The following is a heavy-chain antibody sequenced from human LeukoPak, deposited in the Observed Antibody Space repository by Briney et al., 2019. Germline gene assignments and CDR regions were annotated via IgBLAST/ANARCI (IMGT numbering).Heavy chain of an antibody. V-gene: IGHV3-11*04. Sequence: GGSLRLSCAASGFTFSDYYMSWIRQAPGKGLEWVSYISSSGSTIYYADSVKGRFTISRDNAKNSLYLQMNSLRAEDTAVYYCARDRGYDFWSGHHSYFDYWGQGTLVTVSS. CDR2: ISSSGSTI. CDR3: ARDRGYDFWSGHHSYFDY. J-gene: IGHJ4*02. D-gene: IGHD3-3*01. CDR1: GFTFSDYY.